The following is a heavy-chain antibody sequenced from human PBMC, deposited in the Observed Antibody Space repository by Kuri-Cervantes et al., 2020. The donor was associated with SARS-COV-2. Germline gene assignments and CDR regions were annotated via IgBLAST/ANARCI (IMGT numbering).Heavy chain of an antibody. CDR2: ISGSGGST. CDR1: GFTFSSYA. D-gene: IGHD2-15*01. Sequence: GESLKISCAASGFTFSSYAMSWVRQAPGKGLEWVSAISGSGGSTYYADSVKGRLTISRDNSKNTLYLQMNSLRAEDTAVYYCAKILTPGYCSGGSCYLGDYWGQGTLVTVSS. CDR3: AKILTPGYCSGGSCYLGDY. V-gene: IGHV3-23*01. J-gene: IGHJ4*02.